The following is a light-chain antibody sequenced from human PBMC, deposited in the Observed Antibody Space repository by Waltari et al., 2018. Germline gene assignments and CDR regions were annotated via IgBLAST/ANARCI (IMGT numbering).Light chain of an antibody. J-gene: IGKJ1*01. Sequence: ENVLTQSPGPLPPSSRVRPTLPCRTSQSISKYLALYQQKPGQAPRLLIYHASSRATGIPDRFSGSGSGTDFSLTISRLEPEDFAVYYCQHYVSLPVTFGQGTKVEIK. V-gene: IGKV3-20*01. CDR3: QHYVSLPVT. CDR2: HAS. CDR1: QSISKY.